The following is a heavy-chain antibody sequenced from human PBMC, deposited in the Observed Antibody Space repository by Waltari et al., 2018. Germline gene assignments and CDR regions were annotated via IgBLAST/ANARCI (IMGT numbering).Heavy chain of an antibody. Sequence: EVQLLESGGGIVQPGGSLSRSCAASRLTCDSFGLGWVRQAPRKGLEWVSSISGSGGRTYYADSVMGRFTISRDNSKNTLYLQMNSLRGDDTAVYYCAKSLWFGELLQRYFQNWGQGTLVTVSS. CDR3: AKSLWFGELLQRYFQN. V-gene: IGHV3-23*01. CDR2: ISGSGGRT. D-gene: IGHD3-10*01. J-gene: IGHJ1*01. CDR1: RLTCDSFG.